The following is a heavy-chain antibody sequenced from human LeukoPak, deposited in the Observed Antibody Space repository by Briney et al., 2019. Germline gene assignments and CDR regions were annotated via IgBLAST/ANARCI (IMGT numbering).Heavy chain of an antibody. CDR1: GYTFTGYY. D-gene: IGHD2-15*01. V-gene: IGHV1-2*02. CDR3: ARAYEYCSGGSCYSWFDP. J-gene: IGHJ5*02. CDR2: INPNSGGT. Sequence: ASVKASCKASGYTFTGYYMHWVRQAPGQGLEWMGWINPNSGGTNYAQKFQGRVTMTRDTSISTAYMELSRLRSDDTAVYYCARAYEYCSGGSCYSWFDPWGQGTLVTVSS.